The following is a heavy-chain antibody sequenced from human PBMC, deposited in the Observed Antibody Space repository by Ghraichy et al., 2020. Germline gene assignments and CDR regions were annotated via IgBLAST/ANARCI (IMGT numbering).Heavy chain of an antibody. J-gene: IGHJ6*02. CDR3: ARGVNFALHYGLDV. CDR1: GFTFENYA. CDR2: LNWNSDDI. V-gene: IGHV3-9*01. Sequence: SLRLSCAASGFTFENYAMHWVRQAPGKGLEWVSGLNWNSDDIGYADSVKGRFTISRDDAKNSLYLQMNSLRTEDTALYYCARGVNFALHYGLDVWGQGATVTVSS.